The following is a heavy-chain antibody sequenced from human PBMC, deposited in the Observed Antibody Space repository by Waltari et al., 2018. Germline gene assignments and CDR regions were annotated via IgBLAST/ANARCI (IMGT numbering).Heavy chain of an antibody. J-gene: IGHJ4*02. CDR3: ASWPEDSSGRDY. V-gene: IGHV1-69*02. Sequence: QVQLVQSGAEVKKPGSSVKVSCKASGGTFSSYTISWVRQAPGQGVEWMGRIIPILGIANYAQKFQGRVTITADKSTSTAYMELSSLRSEDTAVYYCASWPEDSSGRDYWGQGTLVTVSS. D-gene: IGHD3-22*01. CDR2: IIPILGIA. CDR1: GGTFSSYT.